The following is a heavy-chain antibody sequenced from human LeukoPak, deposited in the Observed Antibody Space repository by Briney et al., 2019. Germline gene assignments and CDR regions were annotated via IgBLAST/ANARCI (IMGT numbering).Heavy chain of an antibody. V-gene: IGHV3-7*04. CDR1: GFPFAPFW. CDR2: MNRDGSEV. CDR3: ARGIDEWLYLNY. Sequence: PGRSLRLSCAASGFPFAPFWMTWVRQATGKGPEFVATMNRDGSEVAYGNSVRGRFTISRDNAKNSLYLQLYSLRAEDTAVYYCARGIDEWLYLNYWGQGALVTVSS. D-gene: IGHD3-3*01. J-gene: IGHJ4*02.